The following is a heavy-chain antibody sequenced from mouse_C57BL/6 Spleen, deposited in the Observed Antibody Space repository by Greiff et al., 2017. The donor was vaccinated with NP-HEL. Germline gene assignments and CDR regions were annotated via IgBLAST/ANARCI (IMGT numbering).Heavy chain of an antibody. CDR2: ILPGSGST. CDR3: ARIPFITTVVATRGFDY. J-gene: IGHJ2*01. D-gene: IGHD1-1*01. V-gene: IGHV1-9*01. CDR1: GYTFTGYW. Sequence: VKLMESGAELMKPGASVKLSCKATGYTFTGYWIEWVKQRPGHGLEWIGEILPGSGSTNYNEKFKGKATFTADTSSNTAYMQLSSLTTEDSAIYYCARIPFITTVVATRGFDYWGQGTTLTVSS.